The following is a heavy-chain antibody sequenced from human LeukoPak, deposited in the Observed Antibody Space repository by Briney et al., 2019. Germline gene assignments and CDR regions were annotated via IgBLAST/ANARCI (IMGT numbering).Heavy chain of an antibody. CDR2: IYYSGSA. V-gene: IGHV4-59*01. CDR1: GGSISSYY. Sequence: MSSETLSLTCTVSGGSISSYYWSWIRQPPGKGLEWIGYIYYSGSANYNPSLKSRVTISVDTSKNQFSLKLSSVTAADTAVYYCARGYSSLDYFDYWGQGTLVNVSS. CDR3: ARGYSSLDYFDY. D-gene: IGHD6-19*01. J-gene: IGHJ4*02.